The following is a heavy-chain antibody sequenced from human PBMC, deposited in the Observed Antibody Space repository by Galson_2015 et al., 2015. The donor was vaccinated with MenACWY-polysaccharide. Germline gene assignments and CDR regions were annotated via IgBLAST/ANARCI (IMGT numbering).Heavy chain of an antibody. D-gene: IGHD2-8*02. J-gene: IGHJ6*02. CDR2: ITGSGGAT. Sequence: SLRLSCAAAGFSFSSYAMSWVRQAPGKGLEWVSAITGSGGATYYVDSVKGRFTISRDNSKNTLYLQMNSLRVEDTAVYYCARVLEPYITSYYYGLDVWGRGSTVTVSS. CDR3: ARVLEPYITSYYYGLDV. V-gene: IGHV3-23*01. CDR1: GFSFSSYA.